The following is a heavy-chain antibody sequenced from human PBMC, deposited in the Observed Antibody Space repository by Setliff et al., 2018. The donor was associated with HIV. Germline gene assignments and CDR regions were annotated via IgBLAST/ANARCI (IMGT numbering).Heavy chain of an antibody. CDR2: IYHVGRA. Sequence: PSETLSLTCTVSGGSISSGHYWGWIRQSPGKGLEWIGNIYHVGRAFYSPSLESRVSISVDTSKNQFSLRLTSVTAADTAVYYCARLLGRTVVVINAGFDYWGQGTLVTVSS. V-gene: IGHV4-38-2*02. J-gene: IGHJ4*02. CDR1: GGSISSGHY. CDR3: ARLLGRTVVVINAGFDY. D-gene: IGHD2-15*01.